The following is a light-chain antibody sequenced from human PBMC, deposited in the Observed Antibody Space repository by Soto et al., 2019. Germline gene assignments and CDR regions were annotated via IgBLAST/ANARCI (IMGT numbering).Light chain of an antibody. CDR2: GNS. Sequence: QLVLTQPPSVSGAPGQRVTISCTGSSSNIGAGYDVHWYQQLPGTAPKLLIYGNSNRPSGVPDRFSGSKSGTSASLAITGLQAGDEADYYCQSYDSSLSGWDVVFGGGTKLTVL. J-gene: IGLJ2*01. CDR1: SSNIGAGYD. CDR3: QSYDSSLSGWDVV. V-gene: IGLV1-40*01.